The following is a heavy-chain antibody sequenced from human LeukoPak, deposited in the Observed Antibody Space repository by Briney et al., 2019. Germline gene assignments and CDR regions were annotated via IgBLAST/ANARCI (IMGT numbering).Heavy chain of an antibody. V-gene: IGHV4-4*07. D-gene: IGHD1-26*01. CDR3: ARDRFGSGSYFNWFDP. J-gene: IGHJ5*02. CDR2: IYTSGST. CDR1: GGSISSYY. Sequence: SETLSLTCTVSGGSISSYYWSWIRQPAGKGLEWIGRIYTSGSTNYNPSLKSRVTMSVDTSKNQFSLKLSSVTAADTAVYYCARDRFGSGSYFNWFDPWGQGTLVTVSS.